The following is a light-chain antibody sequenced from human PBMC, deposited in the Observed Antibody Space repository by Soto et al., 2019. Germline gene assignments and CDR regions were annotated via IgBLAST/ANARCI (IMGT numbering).Light chain of an antibody. CDR3: QKYDNAPLT. CDR2: AAY. CDR1: QDISTY. J-gene: IGKJ4*01. V-gene: IGKV1-27*01. Sequence: DIQMTQAPFSLSASVGDRVTITCRARQDISTYLAWYQQKPGKVPKLLISAAYTLQSGVPPRFSGSGSGTDFTLTISSLQPEDVATYYCQKYDNAPLTFGGGIKVEIK.